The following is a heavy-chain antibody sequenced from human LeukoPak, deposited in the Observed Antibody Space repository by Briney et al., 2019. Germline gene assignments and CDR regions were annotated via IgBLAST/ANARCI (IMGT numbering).Heavy chain of an antibody. Sequence: PGGSLRLSCAASGFTFDDYAMHWVRQAPGKGLEWFSGISWNSGSIGYADSVKGRFTISRDNAKNSLYLQMNSLRAEDTALYYCAKGRDKYQLLSKNWFDPWGQGTLVTVSS. V-gene: IGHV3-9*01. CDR2: ISWNSGSI. D-gene: IGHD2-2*01. CDR3: AKGRDKYQLLSKNWFDP. J-gene: IGHJ5*02. CDR1: GFTFDDYA.